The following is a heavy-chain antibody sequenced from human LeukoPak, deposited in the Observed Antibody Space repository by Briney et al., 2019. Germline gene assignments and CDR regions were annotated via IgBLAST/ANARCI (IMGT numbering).Heavy chain of an antibody. V-gene: IGHV3-7*03. D-gene: IGHD3-22*01. CDR3: ARDYYDSSGYYLAFDI. Sequence: GGSLRLSCEASGFTFSIYWMSWVRQAPGKGLEWVASIKEDGSEKDYVDSVKGRFIISRDNVKNSLYLQMNSLRAEDTAVYYCARDYYDSSGYYLAFDIWGQGTMVTVSS. J-gene: IGHJ3*02. CDR2: IKEDGSEK. CDR1: GFTFSIYW.